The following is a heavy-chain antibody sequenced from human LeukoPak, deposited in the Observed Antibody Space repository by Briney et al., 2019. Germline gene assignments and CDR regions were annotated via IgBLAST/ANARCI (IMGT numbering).Heavy chain of an antibody. Sequence: SRTLSLTCTVSGGSISSGDYYWRWIRQPPGKGLEWIGYIYYSGSTYYNSSLKSRVTMSVDTSKNQFSLKLSSVAAADTAVYYCVRDVVVTAHMDVWGKGTTVTVSS. CDR1: GGSISSGDYY. CDR2: IYYSGST. V-gene: IGHV4-30-4*01. J-gene: IGHJ6*04. CDR3: VRDVVVTAHMDV. D-gene: IGHD2-15*01.